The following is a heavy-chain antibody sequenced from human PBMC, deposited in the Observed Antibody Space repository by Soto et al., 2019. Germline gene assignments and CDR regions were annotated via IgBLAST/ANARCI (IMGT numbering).Heavy chain of an antibody. Sequence: QVQLQESGPGLVRPSETLSLSCAVSGDSISSSNWWSWVRQPPGKGLQWIGDIYHSGITNYNPSLRSRVTISVQKSKNQFSLRLNSVTAADTAIYYCVRDRRRSNSGIDPWGQGTLVTVSS. J-gene: IGHJ5*02. CDR3: VRDRRRSNSGIDP. D-gene: IGHD3-10*01. CDR1: GDSISSSNW. V-gene: IGHV4-4*02. CDR2: IYHSGIT.